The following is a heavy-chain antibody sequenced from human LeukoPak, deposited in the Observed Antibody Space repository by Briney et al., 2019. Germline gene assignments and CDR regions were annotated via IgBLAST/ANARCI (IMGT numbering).Heavy chain of an antibody. Sequence: SVKVSCKASGGTFSSYGVSWVRQAPGQGLEWMGGIIPIFRTTTYAQKFRGGVMITADESMSTAYMELSSLRSEDTAVYYCARSQRAGYNVYHFDYWGQGTLVTVSS. V-gene: IGHV1-69*13. CDR3: ARSQRAGYNVYHFDY. D-gene: IGHD5-24*01. J-gene: IGHJ4*02. CDR1: GGTFSSYG. CDR2: IIPIFRTT.